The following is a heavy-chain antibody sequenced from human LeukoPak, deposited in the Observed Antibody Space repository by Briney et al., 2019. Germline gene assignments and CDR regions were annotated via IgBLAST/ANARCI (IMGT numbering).Heavy chain of an antibody. V-gene: IGHV3-7*05. CDR3: AKVITGNYYFDY. CDR1: GFTFSSHW. J-gene: IGHJ4*02. Sequence: GGCLRLSCAASGFTFSSHWVAWLREAPEKGLEWVANIKQDGSDIYYVDSVKGRFTISRDNAKNSLYLQMNSLRAEDTAVYFCAKVITGNYYFDYWGQGTLVSVSS. CDR2: IKQDGSDI. D-gene: IGHD1-7*01.